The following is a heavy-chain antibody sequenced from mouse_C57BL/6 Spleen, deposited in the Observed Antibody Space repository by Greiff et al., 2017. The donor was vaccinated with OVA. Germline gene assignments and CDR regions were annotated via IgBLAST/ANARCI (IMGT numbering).Heavy chain of an antibody. V-gene: IGHV1-78*01. J-gene: IGHJ4*01. CDR1: GYTFTDHT. Sequence: VQLVESDAELVKPGASVKISCKVSGYTFTDHTIHWMKQRPEQGLEWIGYIYPRDGSTKYNEKFKGKATLTADKSSSTAYMQLNSLTSEDSAVYFCAKGGYYDYYAMDYWGQGTSVTVSS. D-gene: IGHD2-3*01. CDR3: AKGGYYDYYAMDY. CDR2: IYPRDGST.